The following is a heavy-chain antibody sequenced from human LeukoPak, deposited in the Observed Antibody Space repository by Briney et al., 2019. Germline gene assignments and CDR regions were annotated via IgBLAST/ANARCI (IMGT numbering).Heavy chain of an antibody. J-gene: IGHJ6*02. Sequence: SETLSLTCAVYGGSFSGYYWSWIRQPPGKGLGWIGEINHSGSTNYNPSLKSRVTISVDTSKNQFSLKLSSVTAADTAVYYCRRQWYGSYYGMDVWGQGTTVTVSS. CDR3: RRQWYGSYYGMDV. D-gene: IGHD6-19*01. CDR2: INHSGST. V-gene: IGHV4-34*01. CDR1: GGSFSGYY.